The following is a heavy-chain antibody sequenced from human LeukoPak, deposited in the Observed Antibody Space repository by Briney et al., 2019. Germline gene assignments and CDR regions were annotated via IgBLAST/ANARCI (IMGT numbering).Heavy chain of an antibody. J-gene: IGHJ3*02. CDR3: ARDRYDAFDI. V-gene: IGHV4-30-2*01. CDR1: GGSISSGGYS. Sequence: SETLSLTCAISGGSISSGGYSWSWIRQPPGKGLEWIGYIYHSGSTHYNPSLKSRVTISVDTSKNQFSLKLSSVTAADTAVYYCARDRYDAFDIWGQGTMVTVSS. CDR2: IYHSGST.